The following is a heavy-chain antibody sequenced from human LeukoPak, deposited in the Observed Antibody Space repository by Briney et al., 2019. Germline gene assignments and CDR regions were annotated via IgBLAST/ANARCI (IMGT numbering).Heavy chain of an antibody. CDR2: IRYDGSNT. J-gene: IGHJ3*02. Sequence: GGSLRLSCAASGFIFSDYALHWVRQAPGKGLEWVAFIRYDGSNTYYADSVKGRFTISRDNSKNTLYLQMNSLRAEDTAVYYCARISKMVRGVNDAFDIWGQGTMVTVSS. CDR3: ARISKMVRGVNDAFDI. V-gene: IGHV3-30*02. D-gene: IGHD3-10*01. CDR1: GFIFSDYA.